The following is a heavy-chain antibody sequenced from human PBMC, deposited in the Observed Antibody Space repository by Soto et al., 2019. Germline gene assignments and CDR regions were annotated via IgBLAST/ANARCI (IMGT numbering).Heavy chain of an antibody. V-gene: IGHV3-33*01. CDR1: GFTFSTYG. CDR2: IWYDGINK. Sequence: GSLRLSCAASGFTFSTYGMHWVRQAPGKGLEWVAVIWYDGINKYYADSVKGRFTISRDNSKNTLYLQMNSLRAEDTAVYYCARDDCTTTSCLPIPYYGMDVWGQGTTVTVSS. J-gene: IGHJ6*02. D-gene: IGHD2-2*01. CDR3: ARDDCTTTSCLPIPYYGMDV.